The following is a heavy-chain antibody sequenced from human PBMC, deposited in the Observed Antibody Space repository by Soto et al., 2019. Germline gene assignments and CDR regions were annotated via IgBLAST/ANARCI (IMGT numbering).Heavy chain of an antibody. CDR1: GGSISSGGYY. J-gene: IGHJ5*02. CDR2: IYYSGST. D-gene: IGHD3-16*02. V-gene: IGHV4-31*03. CDR3: ARGAPFHLGELSA. Sequence: SETLSLTCTVSGGSISSGGYYWSWIRQHPGKGLEWIGYIYYSGSTYYNPSLKSRVTISVDTSKNQFSLKLSSVTAADTAVYYCARGAPFHLGELSAWGQGTLVTVSS.